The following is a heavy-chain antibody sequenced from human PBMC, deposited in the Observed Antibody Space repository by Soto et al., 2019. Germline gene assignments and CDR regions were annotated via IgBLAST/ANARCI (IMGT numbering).Heavy chain of an antibody. CDR1: GITFSSYS. J-gene: IGHJ6*02. V-gene: IGHV3-21*01. Sequence: PGGSLRLPCAASGITFSSYSMNWVRQAPGKGLEWVSSISSSSSYIYYADSVKGRFTISRDNAKNSLYLQMNSLRAEDTAVYYCARDQNWLLGYGPGAYYGMDVWGQGTTVTVSS. D-gene: IGHD3-10*01. CDR3: ARDQNWLLGYGPGAYYGMDV. CDR2: ISSSSSYI.